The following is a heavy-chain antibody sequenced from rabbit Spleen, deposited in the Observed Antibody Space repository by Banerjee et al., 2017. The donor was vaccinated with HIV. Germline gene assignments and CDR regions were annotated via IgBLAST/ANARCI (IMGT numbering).Heavy chain of an antibody. Sequence: QSLEESGGDLVKPGASLTLTCTASGFTLSSNYYMCWVRQAPGKGLEWIACIDTGSSDFTYFASWAKGRFTCSKTSSTTVTLQMTSLTAADTATYFCARDTGSSFSSYGMDLWGPGTLVTVS. CDR1: GFTLSSNYY. J-gene: IGHJ6*01. D-gene: IGHD8-1*01. CDR3: ARDTGSSFSSYGMDL. CDR2: IDTGSSDFT. V-gene: IGHV1S40*01.